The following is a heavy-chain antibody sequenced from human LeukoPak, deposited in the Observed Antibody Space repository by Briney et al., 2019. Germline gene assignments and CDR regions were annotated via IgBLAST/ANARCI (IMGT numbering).Heavy chain of an antibody. CDR3: ARSYSSSPPPWAFDI. CDR2: IYYSGST. CDR1: GGSISSYY. J-gene: IGHJ3*02. D-gene: IGHD6-13*01. V-gene: IGHV4-59*08. Sequence: SETLSLTCTVSGGSISSYYWSWIRQPPGKGLEWIGYIYYSGSTNYNPSLKSRVTISVDTSKNQFSLKLSSVTAADTAVYYCARSYSSSPPPWAFDIWGQGTMVTVSS.